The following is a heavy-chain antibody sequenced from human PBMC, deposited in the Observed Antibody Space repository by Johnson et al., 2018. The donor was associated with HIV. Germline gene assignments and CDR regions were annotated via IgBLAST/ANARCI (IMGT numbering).Heavy chain of an antibody. V-gene: IGHV3-23*04. CDR2: ISGSGGST. D-gene: IGHD6-6*01. Sequence: VQLVESGGGVVQPGRSLRLSCAASGFTFSSYAMSWVRQAPGKGLEWVSAISGSGGSTYYADSVKGRFTISRDNSKNTLYLQMNSLRAEDTAVYYCARDQAYSSSSEIWGQGTMVTVSS. J-gene: IGHJ3*02. CDR3: ARDQAYSSSSEI. CDR1: GFTFSSYA.